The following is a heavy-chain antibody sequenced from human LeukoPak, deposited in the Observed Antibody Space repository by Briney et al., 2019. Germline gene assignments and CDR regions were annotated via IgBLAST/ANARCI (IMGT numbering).Heavy chain of an antibody. CDR1: GFTVSSNY. CDR3: AREEGAAAGMSY. CDR2: IYSGGST. D-gene: IGHD6-13*01. Sequence: PGGSLRLSCAASGFTVSSNYMSWVRQAPGKGLEWVSVIYSGGSTYYADSVKGRFTISRDNSKNALYLQMNSLRAEDTAVYYCAREEGAAAGMSYWGQGTLVTVSS. J-gene: IGHJ4*02. V-gene: IGHV3-53*01.